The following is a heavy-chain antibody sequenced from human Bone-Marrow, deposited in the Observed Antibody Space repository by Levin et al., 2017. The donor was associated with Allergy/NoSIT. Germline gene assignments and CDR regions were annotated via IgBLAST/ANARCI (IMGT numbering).Heavy chain of an antibody. CDR2: IRAKAHSYTT. Sequence: PGGSLRLSCAASAFTFSDHYMDWVRQAPGKGLEWIGRIRAKAHSYTTEYAASVKGRFIISRDDSKSSLFLQMNSLNTEDTAVYYCARLGGYTYGYDGFDIWGQGTTVTVSP. J-gene: IGHJ3*02. V-gene: IGHV3-72*01. CDR1: AFTFSDHY. D-gene: IGHD5-18*01. CDR3: ARLGGYTYGYDGFDI.